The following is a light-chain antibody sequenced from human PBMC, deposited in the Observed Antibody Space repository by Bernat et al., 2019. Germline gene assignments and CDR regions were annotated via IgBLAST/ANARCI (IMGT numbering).Light chain of an antibody. Sequence: QSALTQPRSVSGSPGQSVTISCTGTSSDVGGYNHVSWYQQHPGKAPKLMLYDVNKRPSGVPDRFSGSKSGNTASLAISELRAEDEADYYCCSSTSNPHGVFGGGTKVTVL. CDR3: CSSTSNPHGV. V-gene: IGLV2-11*01. J-gene: IGLJ3*02. CDR2: DVN. CDR1: SSDVGGYNH.